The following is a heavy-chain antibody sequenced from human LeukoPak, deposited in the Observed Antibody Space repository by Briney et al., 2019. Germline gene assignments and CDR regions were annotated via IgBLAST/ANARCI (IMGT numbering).Heavy chain of an antibody. CDR2: ISSSGSTI. CDR3: AKLIAVEDAFDI. V-gene: IGHV3-11*01. D-gene: IGHD6-19*01. CDR1: GFTFSDYY. J-gene: IGHJ3*02. Sequence: PGGSLRLSCAASGFTFSDYYMSWIRQAPGKGLEWVSYISSSGSTIYYADSVKGRFTISRDNAKNSLYLQMNSLRAEDTAVYYCAKLIAVEDAFDIWGQGTMVTGSS.